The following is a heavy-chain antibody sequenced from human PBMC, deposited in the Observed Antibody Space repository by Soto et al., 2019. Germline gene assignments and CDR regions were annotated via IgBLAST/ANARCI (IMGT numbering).Heavy chain of an antibody. J-gene: IGHJ4*02. D-gene: IGHD4-17*01. CDR2: IYYSGST. V-gene: IGHV4-39*01. CDR3: ARQGTTVTTFYDY. CDR1: GGSVSSSSYY. Sequence: ETLSLTCTVSGGSVSSSSYYWGWIRQPPGKGLEWIGSIYYSGSTHYNPSLKSRVTISVDTSKNQFSLKLSSVTAADTAVYYCARQGTTVTTFYDYWGQGTLVTVSS.